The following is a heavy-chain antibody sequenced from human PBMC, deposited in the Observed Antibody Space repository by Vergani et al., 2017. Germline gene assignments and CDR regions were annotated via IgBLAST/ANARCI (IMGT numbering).Heavy chain of an antibody. CDR3: ALILVDCSITSCYKYYYYYYMDV. CDR2: IFSNDEK. J-gene: IGHJ6*03. D-gene: IGHD2-2*02. CDR1: GFSLSNARMG. V-gene: IGHV2-26*01. Sequence: QVTLKESGPVLVKPTETLTLTCTVSGFSLSNARMGVSWIRQPPGKALEWLAHIFSNDEKSYSTSLKSRLTITKDTSKSQVVLTMTNMDPLDTATYYCALILVDCSITSCYKYYYYYYMDVWGKRTTVSV.